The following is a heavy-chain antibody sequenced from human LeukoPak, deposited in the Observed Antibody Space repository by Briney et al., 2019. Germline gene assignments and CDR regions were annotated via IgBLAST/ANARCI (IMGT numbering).Heavy chain of an antibody. J-gene: IGHJ4*02. D-gene: IGHD3-22*01. CDR3: ASEGYYDNSGYYPFDY. Sequence: ASVKVSCKSFGYTFTSNYMHWVRQAPGQGPEWMGVISPSGASTTYAQTFQGRVTLTRDTSISTAYMQLSGLRSDDTAVYYCASEGYYDNSGYYPFDYWGQGTLVTVSS. CDR1: GYTFTSNY. V-gene: IGHV1-46*01. CDR2: ISPSGAST.